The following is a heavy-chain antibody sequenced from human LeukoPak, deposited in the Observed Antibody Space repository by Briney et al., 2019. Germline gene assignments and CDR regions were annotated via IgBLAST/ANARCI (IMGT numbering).Heavy chain of an antibody. Sequence: PSGTLSLTCAVSGGSISRSNWWSWVRQPPGKGLEWLGEIYHSGSTNYNPSLKSRVTMSVDKSKRQFSLTLSSVTAADTAVYYCARVGGSEYFDYWGQGTLVTVSS. J-gene: IGHJ4*02. CDR2: IYHSGST. V-gene: IGHV4-4*02. CDR1: GGSISRSNW. D-gene: IGHD3-10*01. CDR3: ARVGGSEYFDY.